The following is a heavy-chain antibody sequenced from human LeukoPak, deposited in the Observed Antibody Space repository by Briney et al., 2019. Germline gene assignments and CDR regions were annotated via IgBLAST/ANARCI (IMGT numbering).Heavy chain of an antibody. Sequence: GGSLRLSCAVSGFTFSGSGYWMHWVRQAPGKGLVWISLIKSDGSAMYADSVKGRFSISRDNAKNTLYLQMNSLRADDTAAYFCAREVASAAFDYWGQGTPVTVSS. D-gene: IGHD5-12*01. CDR2: IKSDGSA. CDR1: GFTFSGSGYW. V-gene: IGHV3-74*03. J-gene: IGHJ4*02. CDR3: AREVASAAFDY.